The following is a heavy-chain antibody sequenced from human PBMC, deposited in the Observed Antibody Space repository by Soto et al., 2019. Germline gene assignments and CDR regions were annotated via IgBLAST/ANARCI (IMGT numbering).Heavy chain of an antibody. V-gene: IGHV3-33*01. CDR1: GFTFSSYG. D-gene: IGHD4-17*01. Sequence: QVQLVESGGGVVQPGRSLRLSCAASGFTFSSYGMHWVRQAPGKGLEWVAVIWYDGSNKYYADSVKGRFTISRDNSKNTLYLQMNSLRAEDTAVYYCAREGDGDYGNAFDIWGQGTMVTVSS. J-gene: IGHJ3*02. CDR2: IWYDGSNK. CDR3: AREGDGDYGNAFDI.